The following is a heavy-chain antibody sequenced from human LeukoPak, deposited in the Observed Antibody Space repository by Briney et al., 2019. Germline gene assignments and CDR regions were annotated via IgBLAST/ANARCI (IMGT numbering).Heavy chain of an antibody. CDR2: ISSSGSTI. V-gene: IGHV3-11*04. J-gene: IGHJ5*02. D-gene: IGHD2-15*01. CDR1: GFTFSDYY. CDR3: AGYVVVAATDYSWFDP. Sequence: PGGSLRLSCAASGFTFSDYYMSWIRQAPGKGLEWVSYISSSGSTIYYADSVKGRFTISRDNAKNSLYLQMNSLRAEDTAVYYCAGYVVVAATDYSWFDPWGQGILVTVSS.